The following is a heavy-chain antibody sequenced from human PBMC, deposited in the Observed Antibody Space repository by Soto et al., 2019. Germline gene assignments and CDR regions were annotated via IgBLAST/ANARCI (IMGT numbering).Heavy chain of an antibody. V-gene: IGHV4-4*07. J-gene: IGHJ4*02. CDR2: IYTSGAT. D-gene: IGHD3-10*01. CDR1: GDSISTYY. CDR3: AGGTSGSGRRFDN. Sequence: QVQLQESGPGLVKSSETLSLTCTVSGDSISTYYWNWIRQPAGKALEWIGRIYTSGATNYNPSLRSRATMSVDTPMNQFSLELRAVTAAETAVYYCAGGTSGSGRRFDNWGQGTLVTVSS.